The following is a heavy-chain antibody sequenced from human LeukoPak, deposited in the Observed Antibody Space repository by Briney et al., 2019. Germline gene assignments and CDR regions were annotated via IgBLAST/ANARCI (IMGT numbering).Heavy chain of an antibody. CDR1: GYTFTSYY. J-gene: IGHJ6*03. CDR3: ARDGVATTDNYYYYMDV. CDR2: INPSGGTT. D-gene: IGHD5-12*01. V-gene: IGHV1-46*01. Sequence: ASVKVSCKASGYTFTSYYMHWVRQAPGQGLEWMGIINPSGGTTNYAQKFQGRVTMTRDTSTSTAYMELSRLRSDDTAVYYCARDGVATTDNYYYYMDVWGKGTTVTVSS.